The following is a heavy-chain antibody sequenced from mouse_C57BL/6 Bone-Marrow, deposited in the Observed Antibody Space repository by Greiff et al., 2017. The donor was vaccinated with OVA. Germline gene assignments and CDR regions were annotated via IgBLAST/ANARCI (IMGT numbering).Heavy chain of an antibody. CDR1: GYTFTDYY. D-gene: IGHD2-3*01. CDR3: ATGAGYSPFAY. Sequence: QVQLQQSGAELVRPGASVKLSCKASGYTFTDYYINWVKQRPGQGLEWIARIYPGSGNTYYNEKFKGKATLTAEKSSSTAYMQLSSLTSEDSAVYFCATGAGYSPFAYWGQGTLVTVSA. CDR2: IYPGSGNT. J-gene: IGHJ3*01. V-gene: IGHV1-76*01.